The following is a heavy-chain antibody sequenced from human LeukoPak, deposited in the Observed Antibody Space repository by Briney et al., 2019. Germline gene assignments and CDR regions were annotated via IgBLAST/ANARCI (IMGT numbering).Heavy chain of an antibody. CDR1: GYTFTGYN. CDR3: ARDGHFDN. J-gene: IGHJ4*02. CDR2: INPNSGGT. Sequence: ASVKVSCKASGYTFTGYNMQWLRQAPGQGLEWMGWINPNSGGTNYAQKFRGRVTMTRDTSISTAYVELSRLRSDDTAVYYCARDGHFDNWGQGTLVTVSS. V-gene: IGHV1-2*02.